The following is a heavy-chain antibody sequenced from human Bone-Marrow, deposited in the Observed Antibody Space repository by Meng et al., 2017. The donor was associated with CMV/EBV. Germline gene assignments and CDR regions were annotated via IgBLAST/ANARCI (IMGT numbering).Heavy chain of an antibody. CDR2: VNPNSGNT. V-gene: IGHV1-8*03. J-gene: IGHJ4*02. Sequence: ASVKVSCKASGYTFISFDINWVRQATGQGLEWMGWVNPNSGNTGHAQKFQGGVTITRDTSISTAYMELSSLRSEDTAVYYCARAAPGVNGWSTYVEYWGQGTLVTVSS. D-gene: IGHD6-19*01. CDR1: GYTFISFD. CDR3: ARAAPGVNGWSTYVEY.